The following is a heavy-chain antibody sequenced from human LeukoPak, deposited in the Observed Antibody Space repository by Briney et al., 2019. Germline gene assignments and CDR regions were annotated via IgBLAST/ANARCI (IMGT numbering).Heavy chain of an antibody. CDR1: AFTISGYA. D-gene: IGHD3-10*01. CDR2: IRYSGTNA. CDR3: AKATHGDYYYYMDV. J-gene: IGHJ6*03. V-gene: IGHV3-23*01. Sequence: GGSLTLSCAASAFTISGYAMTWVRQAPGEGLEWVSTIRYSGTNAYYAYSVKGRFTICRDNSKNMLYLQMNSLRAEDTALYYCAKATHGDYYYYMDVWGKGTTVTVSS.